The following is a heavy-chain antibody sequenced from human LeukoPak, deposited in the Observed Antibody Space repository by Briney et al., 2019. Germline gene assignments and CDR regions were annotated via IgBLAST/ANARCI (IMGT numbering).Heavy chain of an antibody. CDR3: AKPARTDYADY. Sequence: GGSLRLSCAASGFTFSDYYMSWVRQAPGKGLEWVSYISSSGTTIYYADSVKGRFTISRDNAKNSLYLQMNSLRAEDTAVYYCAKPARTDYADYWGQGTLVTVSS. CDR2: ISSSGTTI. V-gene: IGHV3-11*04. CDR1: GFTFSDYY. D-gene: IGHD1-14*01. J-gene: IGHJ4*02.